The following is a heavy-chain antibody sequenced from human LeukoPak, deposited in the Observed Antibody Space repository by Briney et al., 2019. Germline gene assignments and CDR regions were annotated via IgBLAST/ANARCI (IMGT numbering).Heavy chain of an antibody. Sequence: SETLSLTRTVSGGSISSHYWSWIRQPPGKGLEWIGYIYYSGSTYYNPSLKSRVTISVDTSKNQFSLKLSSVTAADTAVYYCARHSTGTTDLGWFDPWGQGTLVTVSS. V-gene: IGHV4-59*08. CDR2: IYYSGST. CDR1: GGSISSHY. D-gene: IGHD1-7*01. CDR3: ARHSTGTTDLGWFDP. J-gene: IGHJ5*02.